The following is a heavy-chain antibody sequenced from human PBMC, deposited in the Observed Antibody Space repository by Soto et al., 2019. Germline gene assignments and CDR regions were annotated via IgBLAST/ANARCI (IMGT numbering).Heavy chain of an antibody. CDR3: ALGYCYDLDV. V-gene: IGHV3-23*01. CDR2: ISGSGGST. CDR1: GFTFSSYA. Sequence: EVQLLESGGGLVQPGGSLRLSCAASGFTFSSYAMSWVRQAPGKGLEWVSAISGSGGSTYYADSVKGRFTISRDNSKKTLYLQMNSLRAEETAVYYGALGYCYDLDVWGEGTTVTVSS. J-gene: IGHJ6*03.